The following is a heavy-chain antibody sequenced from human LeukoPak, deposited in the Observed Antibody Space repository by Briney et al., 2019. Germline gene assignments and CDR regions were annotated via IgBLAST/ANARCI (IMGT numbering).Heavy chain of an antibody. CDR2: IGGSGGST. CDR1: GFTFSSYA. D-gene: IGHD3-22*01. V-gene: IGHV3-23*01. Sequence: GGSLRLSCAASGFTFSSYAMSWVRQAPGKGLEWVSAIGGSGGSTYYADSVKGRFTISRDNSKNTLYLQMNSLRAEDTAVYYCAKYAPSYYYDSSGYPPQDYFDYWGQGTLVTVSS. J-gene: IGHJ4*02. CDR3: AKYAPSYYYDSSGYPPQDYFDY.